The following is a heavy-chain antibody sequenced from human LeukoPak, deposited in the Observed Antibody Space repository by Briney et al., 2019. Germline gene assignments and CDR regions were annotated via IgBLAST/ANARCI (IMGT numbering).Heavy chain of an antibody. CDR2: IGIAGDT. Sequence: GGSLRLSCAASGFTLSSYDMHWVRQATGKSLEWVSAIGIAGDTYYPGSVKGRFTISRENARNSLYLQMNSLRAGDTAVYYCTRGLTGGLDSWGQGTLVTVSS. V-gene: IGHV3-13*04. CDR1: GFTLSSYD. J-gene: IGHJ5*01. D-gene: IGHD1-26*01. CDR3: TRGLTGGLDS.